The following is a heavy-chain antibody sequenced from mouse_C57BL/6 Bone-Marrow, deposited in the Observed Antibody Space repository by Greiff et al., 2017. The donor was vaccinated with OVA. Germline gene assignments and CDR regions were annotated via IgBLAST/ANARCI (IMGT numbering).Heavy chain of an antibody. CDR3: TTWNWYFDV. CDR1: GFNIKDDY. V-gene: IGHV14-4*01. CDR2: IDPENGDT. Sequence: VQLQQSGAELVRPGASVKLSCTASGFNIKDDYMHWVKQRPEQGLEWIGWIDPENGDTEYASKFQGKATITADTSSTTAYLQLSSLTSEDTAVYYCTTWNWYFDVWGTGTTVTVSS. J-gene: IGHJ1*03.